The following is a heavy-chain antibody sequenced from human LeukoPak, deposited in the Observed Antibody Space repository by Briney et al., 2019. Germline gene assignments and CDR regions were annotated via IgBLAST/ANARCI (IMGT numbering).Heavy chain of an antibody. Sequence: ASVKVSCKASGYTFSIYGISWVRQAPGQGLEWMGWISAYKGDTNYAQNFQGRVTMTTDTSTSTAYMELRSLRSDDTAVYYCARDVITVFSTSPWRGFDYWDQGTLVIVSS. CDR1: GYTFSIYG. J-gene: IGHJ4*02. CDR3: ARDVITVFSTSPWRGFDY. CDR2: ISAYKGDT. V-gene: IGHV1-18*01. D-gene: IGHD6-6*01.